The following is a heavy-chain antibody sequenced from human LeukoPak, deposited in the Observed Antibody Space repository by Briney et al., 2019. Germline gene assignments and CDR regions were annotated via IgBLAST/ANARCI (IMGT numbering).Heavy chain of an antibody. CDR3: ARGDYYDSSGYYS. V-gene: IGHV3-64*01. CDR2: ISSNGGST. J-gene: IGHJ4*02. D-gene: IGHD3-22*01. Sequence: PGGSLRLSCTASGFTFGDYAMSWVRQAPGKGLEYVSAISSNGGSTYYANSVKGRFTISRDNSKNTLYLQMGSLRAEDMAVYYCARGDYYDSSGYYSWGQGTLVTVSS. CDR1: GFTFGDYA.